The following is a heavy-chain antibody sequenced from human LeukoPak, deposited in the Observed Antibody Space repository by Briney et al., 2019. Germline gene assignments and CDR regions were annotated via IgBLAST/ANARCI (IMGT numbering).Heavy chain of an antibody. CDR3: AGQNYYYYYMDV. J-gene: IGHJ6*03. CDR2: IYTSGST. CDR1: GGSISSYY. Sequence: SETLSLTCTVSGGSISSYYWSWIRQPAGKGLEWIGRIYTSGSTNYNPSLKSRVTMSVDTSKNQCSLKLSSVTAADTAVYYCAGQNYYYYYMDVWGKGTTVTVSS. V-gene: IGHV4-4*07.